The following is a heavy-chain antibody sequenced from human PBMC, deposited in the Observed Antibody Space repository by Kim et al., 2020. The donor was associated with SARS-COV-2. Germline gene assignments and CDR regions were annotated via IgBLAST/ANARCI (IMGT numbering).Heavy chain of an antibody. V-gene: IGHV4-39*01. CDR3: ARHMMYQLLKKTHEGYGDYPFDY. D-gene: IGHD2-2*01. J-gene: IGHJ4*02. CDR2: IYYSGST. Sequence: SETLSLTCTVSGGSISSSSYYWGWIRQPPGKGLEWIGSIYYSGSTYYNPSLKSRVTISVDTSKNQFSLKLSSVTAADTAVYYCARHMMYQLLKKTHEGYGDYPFDYWGQGTLVTVSS. CDR1: GGSISSSSYY.